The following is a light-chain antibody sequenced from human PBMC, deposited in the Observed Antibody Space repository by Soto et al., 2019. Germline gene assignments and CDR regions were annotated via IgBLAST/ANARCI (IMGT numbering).Light chain of an antibody. J-gene: IGLJ1*01. CDR3: SSYTSSSTLV. Sequence: QSALTQPASVSGSPGQSITISCTGTSSDVGGYNYVSWYQQHPGKAPKLMIYEVSNRPSGVSNRFSGSKSGNTASLTISGLKAEDESDYYCSSYTSSSTLVFGTGTKLTV. CDR1: SSDVGGYNY. V-gene: IGLV2-14*01. CDR2: EVS.